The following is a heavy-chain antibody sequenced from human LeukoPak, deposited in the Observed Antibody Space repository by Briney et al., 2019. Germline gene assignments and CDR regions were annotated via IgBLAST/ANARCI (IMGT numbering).Heavy chain of an antibody. V-gene: IGHV3-9*03. CDR1: GFTFDDYA. J-gene: IGHJ4*02. CDR2: ISWNSGSI. D-gene: IGHD3-22*01. Sequence: SLRLSCAASGFTFDDYAMHWVRQAPGKGLEWVSGISWNSGSIGCADSVKGRFTISRDNAKNSLYLQMNSLRAEDMALYYCAKGGNDSSGYYYALDYGGQGTLVTVSS. CDR3: AKGGNDSSGYYYALDY.